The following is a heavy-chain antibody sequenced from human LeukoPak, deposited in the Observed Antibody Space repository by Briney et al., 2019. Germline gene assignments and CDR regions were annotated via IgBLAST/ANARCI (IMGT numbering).Heavy chain of an antibody. J-gene: IGHJ4*02. CDR3: SVMERSGSWHKLGY. CDR2: VYYSGSA. V-gene: IGHV4-59*01. D-gene: IGHD6-13*01. Sequence: SETLSLTCAVSGGSISTYYRTWVRQPPGKGLEWIWNVYYSGSANNYPSLESRVTISIEKSTNKFPLRLRSMTAADTAVYYCSVMERSGSWHKLGYWGEGTLVTVFS. CDR1: GGSISTYY.